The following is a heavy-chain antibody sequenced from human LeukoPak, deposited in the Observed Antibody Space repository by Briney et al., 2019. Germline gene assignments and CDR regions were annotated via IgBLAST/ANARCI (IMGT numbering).Heavy chain of an antibody. CDR3: AREGPRGNSQFDY. D-gene: IGHD2/OR15-2a*01. CDR1: GFTVSSNY. J-gene: IGHJ4*02. Sequence: PGGSLLLSCAASGFTVSSNYMNWVRQAPGEGLEWVSVIYGGGNIYYGGSVKGRLTISRDNSKNTLYLQMNSRRAEDTAVYYCAREGPRGNSQFDYWGQGTLVTVSS. V-gene: IGHV3-53*01. CDR2: IYGGGNI.